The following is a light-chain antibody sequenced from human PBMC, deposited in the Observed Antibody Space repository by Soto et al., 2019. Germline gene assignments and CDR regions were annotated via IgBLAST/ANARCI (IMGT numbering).Light chain of an antibody. CDR3: QQSYSTPPIT. CDR1: QDIKNY. Sequence: DIQVTQSPSSLSASVGDRVTISCRASQDIKNYLNWYQRKPGTAPRLLIYAASILHSGVPSTFSASGSGTDFALTISSLQPEDFATSYCQQSYSTPPITFGQGTRLEV. J-gene: IGKJ5*01. CDR2: AAS. V-gene: IGKV1-39*01.